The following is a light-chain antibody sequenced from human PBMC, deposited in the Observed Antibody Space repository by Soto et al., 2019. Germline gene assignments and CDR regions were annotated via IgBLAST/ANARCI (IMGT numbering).Light chain of an antibody. J-gene: IGKJ4*01. Sequence: ETVLTQSPATLSLSPGERATLYCRASQSVKFYLAWYQQKPGQAPRLLIYDASNRATRIPARFSGSGSGTDFTLTISSLEPEDFAVYYCQQRSNWPRLTLGGGTKVDIK. CDR2: DAS. V-gene: IGKV3-11*01. CDR1: QSVKFY. CDR3: QQRSNWPRLT.